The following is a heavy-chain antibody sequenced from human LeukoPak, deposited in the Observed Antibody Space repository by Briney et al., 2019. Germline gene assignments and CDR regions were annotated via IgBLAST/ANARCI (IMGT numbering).Heavy chain of an antibody. D-gene: IGHD2-15*01. V-gene: IGHV4-34*01. CDR2: INHSGST. Sequence: SETLSLTCAVDGGSFSGYYWSWIRQPPGKGLEWIGEINHSGSTNYNPSLKSRVTISVDTSKNQFSLKLSSVTAADTAVYYCARGPRYCSGGSCYTSPYNWFDPWGQGTLVTVSS. J-gene: IGHJ5*02. CDR1: GGSFSGYY. CDR3: ARGPRYCSGGSCYTSPYNWFDP.